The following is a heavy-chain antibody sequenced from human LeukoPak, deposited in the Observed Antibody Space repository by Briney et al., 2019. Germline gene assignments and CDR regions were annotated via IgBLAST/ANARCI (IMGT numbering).Heavy chain of an antibody. D-gene: IGHD6-13*01. J-gene: IGHJ4*02. Sequence: GGSLRLSCAAPRFTFSDYYMSWIRQAPGKGLEWVSYISSSGSTIYYADSVKGRFTISRDNAKNSLYLQMNSLRAEDTAVYYCARVEAAAAFDYWGQGTLVTVSS. CDR2: ISSSGSTI. V-gene: IGHV3-11*01. CDR1: RFTFSDYY. CDR3: ARVEAAAAFDY.